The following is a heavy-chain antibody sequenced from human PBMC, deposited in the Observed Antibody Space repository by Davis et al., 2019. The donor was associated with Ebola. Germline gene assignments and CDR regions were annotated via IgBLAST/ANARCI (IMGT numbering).Heavy chain of an antibody. V-gene: IGHV4-34*01. CDR2: INHSGST. J-gene: IGHJ6*02. CDR1: GGSFSGYY. D-gene: IGHD3-3*01. Sequence: MPSETLSLTCAVYGGSFSGYYWSWIRQPPGKGLEWIGEINHSGSTNYNPSLKSRVTISVDTSKNQFSLKLSSVTAADTAVYYCARKYYDFWSGYVWGQGTTVTVS. CDR3: ARKYYDFWSGYV.